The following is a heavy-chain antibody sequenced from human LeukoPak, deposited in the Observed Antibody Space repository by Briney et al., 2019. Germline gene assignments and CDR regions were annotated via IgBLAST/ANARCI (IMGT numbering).Heavy chain of an antibody. D-gene: IGHD6-13*01. CDR2: INPNSGGT. Sequence: AASVKVSCKASGYTFTGYYMHWVRQAPGQGLEWMGWINPNSGGTNYAQKFQGRVTMTRDTSISTAYMELSRLRSDDTAVYYCARVGIAAATGSWFDPWGQGTLVTVSS. V-gene: IGHV1-2*02. CDR3: ARVGIAAATGSWFDP. CDR1: GYTFTGYY. J-gene: IGHJ5*02.